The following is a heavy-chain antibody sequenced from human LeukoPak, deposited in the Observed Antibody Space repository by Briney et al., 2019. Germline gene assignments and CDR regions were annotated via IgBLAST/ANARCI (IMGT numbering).Heavy chain of an antibody. CDR3: ARGLAVTDY. Sequence: SETLSLTWTVSGGSISSYYWSWIRQPPGKGLEWIGYIYYSGSTNYNPSLKSRVTISVDTSKNQFSLKLSSVTAADTAVYYCARGLAVTDYWGQGTLVTVSS. CDR1: GGSISSYY. J-gene: IGHJ4*02. D-gene: IGHD2-15*01. V-gene: IGHV4-59*01. CDR2: IYYSGST.